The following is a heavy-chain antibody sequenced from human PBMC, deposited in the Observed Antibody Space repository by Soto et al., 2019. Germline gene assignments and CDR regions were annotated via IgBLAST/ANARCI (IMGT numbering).Heavy chain of an antibody. CDR3: ARAKTEYYYDSSGYYDY. D-gene: IGHD3-22*01. V-gene: IGHV3-74*01. J-gene: IGHJ4*02. CDR1: GFTFSSYW. Sequence: GGSLRLSCAASGFTFSSYWMHWVRQAPGKGLVWVSRINSDGSSTSYADSVKGRFTISRDNAKNTLYLQMNSLRAEDTAVYYCARAKTEYYYDSSGYYDYWGQGTLVTVSS. CDR2: INSDGSST.